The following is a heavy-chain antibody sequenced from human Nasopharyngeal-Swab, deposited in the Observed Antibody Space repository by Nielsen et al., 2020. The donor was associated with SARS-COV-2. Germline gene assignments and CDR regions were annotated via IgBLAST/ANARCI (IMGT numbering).Heavy chain of an antibody. CDR3: ARNPTAQGRGYYYYYMDV. Sequence: WIRQPPGKGLEWIGYIYYSGSTYYNPSLKSRVTISVDTSKNQFSLKLSSVTAADTAVYYCARNPTAQGRGYYYYYMDVWGKGTTVTVSS. CDR2: IYYSGST. J-gene: IGHJ6*03. D-gene: IGHD5-18*01. V-gene: IGHV4-30-4*01.